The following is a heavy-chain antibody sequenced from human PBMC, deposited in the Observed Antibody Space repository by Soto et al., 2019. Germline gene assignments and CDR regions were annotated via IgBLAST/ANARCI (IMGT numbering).Heavy chain of an antibody. CDR2: IYYTGST. J-gene: IGHJ4*02. D-gene: IGHD2-2*01. V-gene: IGHV4-61*01. Sequence: PSETLSLTCTVSGGSVNGDSHNWSWIRQPPGKGLEWIGYIYYTGSTNYNPSLKSRVTISLDTSRNQFSLKLSSVTAADTAVFYCAREYANSPEAFDFWGQGALVTVSS. CDR3: AREYANSPEAFDF. CDR1: GGSVNGDSHN.